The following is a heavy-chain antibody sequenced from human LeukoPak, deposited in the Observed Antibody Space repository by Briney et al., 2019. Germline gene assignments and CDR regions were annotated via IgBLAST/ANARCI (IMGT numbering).Heavy chain of an antibody. CDR1: GFTFSSYA. CDR2: ISYDGSDK. J-gene: IGHJ6*03. Sequence: GGSLRLSCAASGFTFSSYAMHWVRQAPGKGLEWVSVISYDGSDKYYADSVKGRFTISRDNSKNTVYLQMNSLRPEDTAVYYCPRGSAGSTFTSMDVWGKGTTVTVSS. D-gene: IGHD6-13*01. CDR3: PRGSAGSTFTSMDV. V-gene: IGHV3-30*01.